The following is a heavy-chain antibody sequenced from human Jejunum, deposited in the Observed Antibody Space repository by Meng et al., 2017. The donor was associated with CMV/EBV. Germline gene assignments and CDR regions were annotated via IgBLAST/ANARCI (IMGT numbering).Heavy chain of an antibody. CDR2: IDNSATPI. V-gene: IGHV3-48*03. CDR3: ARGRITRIRGVLLFDY. CDR1: FTISNYE. D-gene: IGHD3-10*01. J-gene: IGHJ4*02. Sequence: FTISNYEMNWVRQAPGKGLEWLSYIDNSATPIYYADSVKGRFTISRDNAKNSLYLQMNSLGAGDTALYYCARGRITRIRGVLLFDYWGQGALVTVSS.